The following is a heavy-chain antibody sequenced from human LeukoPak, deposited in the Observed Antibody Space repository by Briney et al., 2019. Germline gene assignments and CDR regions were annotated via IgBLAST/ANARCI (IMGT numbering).Heavy chain of an antibody. CDR2: IIPILGIA. V-gene: IGHV1-18*04. Sequence: ASVKVSCKASEYTFTNYYMHWVRQAPGQGLEWMGRIIPILGIANYAQKLQGRVTMTTDTSTSTAYMELRSLRSDDTAVYYCARGFDYWGQGTLVTVSS. J-gene: IGHJ4*02. CDR3: ARGFDY. CDR1: EYTFTNYY.